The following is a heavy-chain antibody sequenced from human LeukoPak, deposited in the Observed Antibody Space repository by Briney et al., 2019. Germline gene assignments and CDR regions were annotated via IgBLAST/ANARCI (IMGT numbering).Heavy chain of an antibody. D-gene: IGHD3-22*01. V-gene: IGHV4-4*07. Sequence: SETLSLTCTVSGGSISSYYWSWIRQPAGKGLEWIGRIYTSGSTNYNPSLRSRVTISVDKSKNQFSLKLSSVTAADTAVYYCARSMYYYDSSGYPQSYYFDYWGQGTLVTVSS. CDR2: IYTSGST. CDR3: ARSMYYYDSSGYPQSYYFDY. CDR1: GGSISSYY. J-gene: IGHJ4*02.